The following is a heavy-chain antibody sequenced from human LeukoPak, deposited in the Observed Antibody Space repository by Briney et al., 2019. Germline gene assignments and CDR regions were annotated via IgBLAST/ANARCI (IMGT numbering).Heavy chain of an antibody. CDR3: ARASSGYTIFGVVIEN. V-gene: IGHV1-69*13. J-gene: IGHJ4*02. CDR2: IIPIFGTA. D-gene: IGHD3-3*01. Sequence: ASVKVSCKVSGYTFTSYDISWVRQAPGQGLEWMGGIIPIFGTANYAQKFQGRVTITADESTSTAYMELSSLGSEDTAVYYCARASSGYTIFGVVIENWGQGTLVTVSS. CDR1: GYTFTSYD.